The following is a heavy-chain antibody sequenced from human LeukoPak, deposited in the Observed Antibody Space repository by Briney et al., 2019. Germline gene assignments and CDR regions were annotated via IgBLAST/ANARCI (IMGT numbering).Heavy chain of an antibody. V-gene: IGHV1-18*01. J-gene: IGHJ4*02. CDR2: ISAYSGDT. D-gene: IGHD1-26*01. CDR1: GYTFTGYG. Sequence: ASVKVSCKASGYTFTGYGISWVRQAPGQGLEWMGWISAYSGDTNSAQNLQGRVTMTTDTSTSTAYMELRSLRSDDTAVYYCARDGSGTYSFDYWGQGTLVTVSS. CDR3: ARDGSGTYSFDY.